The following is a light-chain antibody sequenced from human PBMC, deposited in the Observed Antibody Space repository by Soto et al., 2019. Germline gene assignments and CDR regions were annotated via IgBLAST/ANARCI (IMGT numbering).Light chain of an antibody. V-gene: IGLV1-36*01. J-gene: IGLJ2*01. CDR2: YDD. CDR1: SSNVGNNA. Sequence: QSVLTQPPSVSEAPRQRVTISCSGSSSNVGNNAVNWYQQLPGKAPKLLIYYDDLLPSGVSDRFSGSKSGTSGSLAISGLQSEDEADYYCAVWDDSLNGVVFGGGTKLTVL. CDR3: AVWDDSLNGVV.